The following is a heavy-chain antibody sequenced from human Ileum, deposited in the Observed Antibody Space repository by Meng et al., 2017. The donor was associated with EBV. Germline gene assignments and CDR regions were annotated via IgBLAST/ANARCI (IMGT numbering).Heavy chain of an antibody. V-gene: IGHV4-4*02. J-gene: IGHJ4*02. D-gene: IGHD4-17*01. CDR2: IYHSGST. CDR3: ASGRDYAWHS. CDR1: GDSSSSNNW. Sequence: VHVAEVGPGLVKPSGTLSPTCAVSGDSSSSNNWWSWVRQPPGKGLEWIGEIYHSGSTNYNPSFKSRVTMSVDKSKNQISLNLSSVTAADTAVYYCASGRDYAWHSWGRGTLVTVSS.